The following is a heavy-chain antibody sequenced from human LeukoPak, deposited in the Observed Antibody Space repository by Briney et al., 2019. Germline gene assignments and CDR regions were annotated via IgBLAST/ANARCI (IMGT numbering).Heavy chain of an antibody. Sequence: SVKVSCKASGGTFSSYAISWVRQAPGQGLEWMGGIIPIFGTANYAQKFQGRVTITADESTSTAYMELSGLRSEDTAVYYCARDGPGSSSWYTDYYYGMDVWGQGTTVTVSS. CDR1: GGTFSSYA. CDR2: IIPIFGTA. CDR3: ARDGPGSSSWYTDYYYGMDV. J-gene: IGHJ6*02. D-gene: IGHD6-13*01. V-gene: IGHV1-69*01.